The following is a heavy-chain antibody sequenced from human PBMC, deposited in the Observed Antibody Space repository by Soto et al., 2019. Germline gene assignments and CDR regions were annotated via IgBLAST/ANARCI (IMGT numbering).Heavy chain of an antibody. Sequence: QLQLQESGPGLVRPSETLSLTCTVSGVSIFSHSYYWGWIRQAPGKGLEWIATINHSGGTYHNPSLTSRATMSVDTSKNQFSLNLSSVTAAEPAVYYCARRYAPRYSSGNNLFDLWGQGTLVTVSS. CDR3: ARRYAPRYSSGNNLFDL. J-gene: IGHJ4*02. D-gene: IGHD2-15*01. V-gene: IGHV4-39*01. CDR1: GVSIFSHSYY. CDR2: INHSGGT.